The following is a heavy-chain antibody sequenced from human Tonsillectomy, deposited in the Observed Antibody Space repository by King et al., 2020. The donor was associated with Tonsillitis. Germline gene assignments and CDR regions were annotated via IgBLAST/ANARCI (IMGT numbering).Heavy chain of an antibody. Sequence: VQLQQWGAGLLKPSETLSLTCAVYGGSFSGYYWSWIRQPPGKGLDWIGEIMHIGSTNYNPSLKSLVTLSVDTSKNQFSLKLSSVTAADTAVYYCARGDGELAFDYWGQGTLVTVSS. CDR3: ARGDGELAFDY. CDR2: IMHIGST. CDR1: GGSFSGYY. J-gene: IGHJ4*02. D-gene: IGHD1-26*01. V-gene: IGHV4-34*01.